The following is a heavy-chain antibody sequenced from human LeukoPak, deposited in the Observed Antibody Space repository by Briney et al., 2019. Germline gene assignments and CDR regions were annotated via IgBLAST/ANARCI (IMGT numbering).Heavy chain of an antibody. CDR2: ISSSSSYI. V-gene: IGHV3-21*01. J-gene: IGHJ5*02. Sequence: PGGSLRLSCAASGFTFSSYSMNWVRQAPGKGLEWVSSISSSSSYIYYADSVKGRFTISRDNAKNSLYLQMNSLRAEDTAVYYYARDYYGSGSPYNWFDPWGQGTLVTVSS. CDR1: GFTFSSYS. D-gene: IGHD3-10*01. CDR3: ARDYYGSGSPYNWFDP.